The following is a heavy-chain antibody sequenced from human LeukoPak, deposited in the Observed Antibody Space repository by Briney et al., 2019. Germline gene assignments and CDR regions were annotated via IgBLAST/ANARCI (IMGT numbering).Heavy chain of an antibody. D-gene: IGHD3-10*01. CDR1: GFTFSSYG. J-gene: IGHJ6*02. Sequence: GGSLRLSCAASGFTFSSYGMHWVRQAPGKGLEWVAVISYDGSNKYYADSVKGRFTISRDNSKNTLYLQMNSLRAEDTAVYYCAQRDYYGSGSLDVWGQGTTVTVSS. V-gene: IGHV3-30*03. CDR3: AQRDYYGSGSLDV. CDR2: ISYDGSNK.